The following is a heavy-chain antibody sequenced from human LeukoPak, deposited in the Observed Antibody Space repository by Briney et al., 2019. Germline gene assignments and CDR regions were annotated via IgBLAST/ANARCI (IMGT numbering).Heavy chain of an antibody. V-gene: IGHV3-23*01. J-gene: IGHJ4*02. D-gene: IGHD5-18*01. Sequence: GGSLRLSCAASGFTFSSYAMSWVRQAPGKGLEWVSSISGSGDITYYADSVKGRFTISRDNSKNTLYLQMNSLRAEDTAVYYCARGMGIQLRSRIAYWGQGTLVTVSS. CDR2: ISGSGDIT. CDR1: GFTFSSYA. CDR3: ARGMGIQLRSRIAY.